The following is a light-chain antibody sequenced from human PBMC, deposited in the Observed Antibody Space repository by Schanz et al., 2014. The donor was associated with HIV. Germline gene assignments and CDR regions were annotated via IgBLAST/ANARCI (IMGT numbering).Light chain of an antibody. CDR2: EAS. J-gene: IGKJ1*01. CDR1: QSISSW. CDR3: QQYDSYPGT. Sequence: DVQMTQSPSTLSASVGDRVTITCRASQSISSWLAWYQQKPGKAPKLLINEASNLQSGVPSRFSGSGSGTEFTLTITSLQPDDSASYYCQQYDSYPGTFGQGTQVEIK. V-gene: IGKV1-5*03.